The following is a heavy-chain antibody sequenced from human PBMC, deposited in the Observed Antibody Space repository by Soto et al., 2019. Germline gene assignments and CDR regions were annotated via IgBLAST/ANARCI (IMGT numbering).Heavy chain of an antibody. CDR2: IYPGDSDT. CDR1: GYSFTNYW. Sequence: GEALKISCKGSGYSFTNYWSGWVRQMPGKGLEWMGIIYPGDSDTRYSPSFQGQVTISADKSISTAYLQWSSLRASDTAMYYCARHGSYSGWFYWGQGTLVTVSS. CDR3: ARHGSYSGWFY. V-gene: IGHV5-51*01. D-gene: IGHD6-19*01. J-gene: IGHJ4*02.